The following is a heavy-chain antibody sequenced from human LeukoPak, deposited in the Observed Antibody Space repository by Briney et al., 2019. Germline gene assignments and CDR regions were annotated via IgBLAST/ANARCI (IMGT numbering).Heavy chain of an antibody. CDR1: GFTFSSYS. D-gene: IGHD4-11*01. Sequence: KAGGSLRLSCAASGFTFSSYSMNWVRQPPGKGLEWIGEINHRGSTNYNPSLKSRVTISVDTSKNQFSLRLNSVTAADTAVYYCARGNLWDYRRYYYYMDVWGKGTTVTVSS. J-gene: IGHJ6*03. CDR2: INHRGST. V-gene: IGHV4-34*01. CDR3: ARGNLWDYRRYYYYMDV.